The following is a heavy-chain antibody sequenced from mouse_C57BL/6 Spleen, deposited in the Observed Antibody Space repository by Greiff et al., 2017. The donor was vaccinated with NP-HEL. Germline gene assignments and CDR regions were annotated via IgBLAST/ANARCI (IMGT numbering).Heavy chain of an antibody. CDR3: IYGNSSWFAY. CDR2: INPSTGGT. Sequence: VQLKESGPELVKPGASVKISCKASGYSFTGYYMNWVKQSPEKSLEWIGEINPSTGGTTYNQKFKAKATLTVDKSSSTAYMQLKSLTSEDSAVYYCIYGNSSWFAYWGQGTLVTVSA. D-gene: IGHD2-1*01. J-gene: IGHJ3*01. V-gene: IGHV1-42*01. CDR1: GYSFTGYY.